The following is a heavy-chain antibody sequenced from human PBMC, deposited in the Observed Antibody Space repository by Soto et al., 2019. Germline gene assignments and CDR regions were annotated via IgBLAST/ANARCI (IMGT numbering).Heavy chain of an antibody. CDR3: AQKGPGTTSFEF. CDR2: IYWDDDR. D-gene: IGHD1-1*01. Sequence: QITLMESGPTLVKPTQTLTLTCTLSGFSLSTTGVGVTWIRQPPGKALEWLAVIYWDDDRRYSPFLKNRLTITKDTSRNQVVLTMANVDPVDTGTYFCAQKGPGTTSFEFWGQGALVNVSS. V-gene: IGHV2-5*02. J-gene: IGHJ4*02. CDR1: GFSLSTTGVG.